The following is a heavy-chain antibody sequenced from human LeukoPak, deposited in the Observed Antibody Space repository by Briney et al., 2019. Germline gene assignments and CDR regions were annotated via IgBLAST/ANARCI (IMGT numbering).Heavy chain of an antibody. J-gene: IGHJ4*02. Sequence: GGSLRLSCAASGFTFSDYYMSWIRQAPGKGLECVSYISSSGNTTYHADSVKGRFTISRDNAKNSLYLQMNSLRAEDTAVYYCARVAVRGVIIFHFDYWGQGTLVTVSS. CDR2: ISSSGNTT. CDR1: GFTFSDYY. V-gene: IGHV3-11*04. D-gene: IGHD3-10*01. CDR3: ARVAVRGVIIFHFDY.